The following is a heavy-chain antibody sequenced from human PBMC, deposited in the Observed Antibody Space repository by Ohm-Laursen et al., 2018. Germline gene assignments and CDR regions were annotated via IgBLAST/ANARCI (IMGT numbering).Heavy chain of an antibody. V-gene: IGHV1-2*02. CDR1: GYTFTGYF. J-gene: IGHJ4*02. D-gene: IGHD3-16*01. CDR2: INPNSGGT. CDR3: AREGEYYFDY. Sequence: ASVKVSCKASGYTFTGYFIHWVRPAPGQGLEWMGWINPNSGGTKYAQKFQGMVTMTRDTSISTAYMELSRLRSDDAAVYYCAREGEYYFDYWGQGTLVTVSS.